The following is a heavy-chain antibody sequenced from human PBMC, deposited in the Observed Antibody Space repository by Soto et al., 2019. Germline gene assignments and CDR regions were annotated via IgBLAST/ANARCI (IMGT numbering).Heavy chain of an antibody. CDR1: GFTVSSNY. V-gene: IGHV3-53*01. D-gene: IGHD4-4*01. CDR3: ARDLGLTTLRGYYGMDV. J-gene: IGHJ6*02. Sequence: GGSLRLSCAASGFTVSSNYMSWVRQAPGKGLEWVSVIYSGGSTYYADSVKGRFTISRDNSKNTLYLQMNSLRAEDTAVYYCARDLGLTTLRGYYGMDVWGQGTTVPVSS. CDR2: IYSGGST.